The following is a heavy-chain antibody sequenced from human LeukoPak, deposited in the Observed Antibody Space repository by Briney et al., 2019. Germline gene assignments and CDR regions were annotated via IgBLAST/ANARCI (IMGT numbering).Heavy chain of an antibody. CDR3: ARLWFGESAENWFDP. CDR1: GYTFTSYG. D-gene: IGHD3-10*01. CDR2: ISAYNGNI. V-gene: IGHV1-18*01. Sequence: GASVKVSCKASGYTFTSYGISWVRQAPGRGLEWMGWISAYNGNINYAQKLQGRVTMTTDTSTSTAYMELRSLRSDDTAVYYCARLWFGESAENWFDPWGQGTLVTVSS. J-gene: IGHJ5*02.